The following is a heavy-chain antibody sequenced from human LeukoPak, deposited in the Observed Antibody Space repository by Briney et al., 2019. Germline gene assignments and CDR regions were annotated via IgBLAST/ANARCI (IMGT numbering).Heavy chain of an antibody. V-gene: IGHV4-31*03. J-gene: IGHJ3*02. CDR2: IYYSGST. D-gene: IGHD2-21*02. Sequence: PSETLSLTCTVSGGSISSGGYYWSWIRQHPGKGLEWIGYIYYSGSTYYNPSLKSRVTISVDTSKNQFSLKLSSVTAADTAVYYCARRVMAYCGGDCYPDAFDIWGRGTMVTVSS. CDR1: GGSISSGGYY. CDR3: ARRVMAYCGGDCYPDAFDI.